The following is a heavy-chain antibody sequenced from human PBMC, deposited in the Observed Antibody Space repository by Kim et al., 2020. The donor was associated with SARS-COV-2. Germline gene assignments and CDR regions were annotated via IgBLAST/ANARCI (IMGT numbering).Heavy chain of an antibody. Sequence: LSLTCAASGFTFSSYAMHWVRQAPGKGLEWVAVISYDGSNKYYADSVKGRFTISRDNSKHTLYLQMNSLRAEDTAVYYCAREGSCGGDCYSVTDYYY. V-gene: IGHV3-30*04. CDR1: GFTFSSYA. D-gene: IGHD2-21*02. CDR2: ISYDGSNK. J-gene: IGHJ6*01. CDR3: AREGSCGGDCYSVTDYYY.